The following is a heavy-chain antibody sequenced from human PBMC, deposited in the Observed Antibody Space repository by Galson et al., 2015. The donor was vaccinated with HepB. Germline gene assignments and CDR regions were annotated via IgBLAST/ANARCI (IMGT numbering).Heavy chain of an antibody. J-gene: IGHJ4*02. CDR3: ARVSDIAIFGVVTDPYFDY. CDR1: GFIFSNHW. D-gene: IGHD3-3*01. CDR2: IKQDGSEK. Sequence: SLRLSCAASGFIFSNHWMTWVRQAPGKGLEWVASIKQDGSEKSYVGSVKGRFTISRDNAKNSLYLQLNSLRAEDTAVYYCARVSDIAIFGVVTDPYFDYWGQGTLVTVSS. V-gene: IGHV3-7*05.